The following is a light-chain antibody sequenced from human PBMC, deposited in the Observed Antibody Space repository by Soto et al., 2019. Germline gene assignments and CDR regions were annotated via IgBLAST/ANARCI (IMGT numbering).Light chain of an antibody. Sequence: QSVLTQPPSVSGTPGQRVTISCPGSRSNIGSNTVNWYQDLPGTAPKLLVYDNHHRPSGVPDRFSGSKSGTSASLAISGLQSEDEAEYYCAAWDDSLNAFYVFGTGTKVTVL. CDR1: RSNIGSNT. V-gene: IGLV1-44*01. CDR3: AAWDDSLNAFYV. J-gene: IGLJ1*01. CDR2: DNH.